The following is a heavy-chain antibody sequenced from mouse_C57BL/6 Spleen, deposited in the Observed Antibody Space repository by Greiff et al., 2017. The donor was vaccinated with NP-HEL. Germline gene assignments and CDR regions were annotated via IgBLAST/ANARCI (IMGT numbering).Heavy chain of an antibody. V-gene: IGHV5-16*01. CDR1: GFTFSDYY. J-gene: IGHJ1*03. CDR2: INYDGSST. Sequence: EVMLVESEGGLVQPGSSMKLSCTASGFTFSDYYMAWVRQVPEKGLEWVANINYDGSSTYYLDSLKSRFIISRDNAKNILYLQMSSLKSEDTATYYCARRRGYFDVWGTGTTVTVSS. CDR3: ARRRGYFDV.